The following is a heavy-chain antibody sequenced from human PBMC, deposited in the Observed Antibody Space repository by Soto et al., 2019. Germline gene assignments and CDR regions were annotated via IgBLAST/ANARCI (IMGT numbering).Heavy chain of an antibody. CDR1: GGTFSSYA. CDR3: ARNVAQNYGMDV. Sequence: VAFKASGGTFSSYAISWVRQAPGQGLEWMGGIIPIFGTANYAQKFQGRVTITADESTSTAYMELSSLRSEDTAVYYCARNVAQNYGMDVWGQGTTVPVSS. J-gene: IGHJ6*02. D-gene: IGHD1-1*01. V-gene: IGHV1-69*01. CDR2: IIPIFGTA.